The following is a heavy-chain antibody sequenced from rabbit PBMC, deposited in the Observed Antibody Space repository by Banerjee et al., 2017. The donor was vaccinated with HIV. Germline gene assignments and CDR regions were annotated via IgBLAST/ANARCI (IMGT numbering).Heavy chain of an antibody. CDR1: GFSFSSGCD. D-gene: IGHD7-1*01. CDR2: IYVGDGST. CDR3: ARGDGAYAGYDGL. J-gene: IGHJ3*01. V-gene: IGHV1S40*01. Sequence: QQLVESGGGLVKPGASLTLTCKASGFSFSSGCDMCWVRQAPGKGLEWIACIYVGDGSTYYASWAKGRVTISKTSSTTVTLQMTSLTAADTATYFCARGDGAYAGYDGLWGQGTLVTVS.